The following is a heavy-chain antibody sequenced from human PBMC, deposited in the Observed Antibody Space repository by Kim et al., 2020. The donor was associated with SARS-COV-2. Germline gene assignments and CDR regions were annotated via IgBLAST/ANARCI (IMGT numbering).Heavy chain of an antibody. V-gene: IGHV6-1*01. CDR1: GDSVSSNSAA. J-gene: IGHJ3*02. Sequence: SQTLSLTCAISGDSVSSNSAAWNWIRQSPSRGLEWLGRTYYRSKWYKDYAASLGNRININPDTSTNQLSLQLNYVTPEDTALYYCTRENSGFRGFDIWGHGTLVTGSS. CDR3: TRENSGFRGFDI. D-gene: IGHD3-9*01. CDR2: TYYRSKWYK.